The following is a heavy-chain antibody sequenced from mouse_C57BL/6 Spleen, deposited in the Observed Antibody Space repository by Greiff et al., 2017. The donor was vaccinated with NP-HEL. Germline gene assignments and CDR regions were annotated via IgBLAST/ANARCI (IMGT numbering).Heavy chain of an antibody. J-gene: IGHJ2*01. D-gene: IGHD2-1*01. V-gene: IGHV1-82*01. CDR3: ARSYYGNYFDY. CDR2: FYPGDGDT. Sequence: VQLQQSGPELVKPGASVKISCKASGYAFSSSWMNWVKQRPGKGLEWIGRFYPGDGDTNYNGKFKGKATLTADKSSSTADMQLSSLTSEDSAVYFCARSYYGNYFDYWGQGTTLTVAS. CDR1: GYAFSSSW.